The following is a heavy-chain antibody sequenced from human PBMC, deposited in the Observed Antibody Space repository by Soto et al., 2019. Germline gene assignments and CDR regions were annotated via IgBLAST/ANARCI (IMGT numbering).Heavy chain of an antibody. Sequence: EVQLVESGGGSVQPGGSLRLSCAASGFTVSSNYMSWFRQAPGRGLEWVSAIYSIGSADYADSVKGRFPISRDNSKNTMYLQINSLRAEDTAVYYCAAGDYASGSRDSWGQGTLVTVSS. CDR2: IYSIGSA. CDR3: AAGDYASGSRDS. J-gene: IGHJ4*02. V-gene: IGHV3-66*01. CDR1: GFTVSSNY. D-gene: IGHD3-10*01.